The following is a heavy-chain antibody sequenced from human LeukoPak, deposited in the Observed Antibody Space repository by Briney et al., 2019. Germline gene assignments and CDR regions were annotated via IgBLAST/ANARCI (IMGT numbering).Heavy chain of an antibody. Sequence: GASVKVSCKVSGYTLTELSMHWVRQAPGKGLEWMGGFDHGHGETIYAQKFQGRVTMTEDTSTDTAYMELSSLRSEDTAVYFCATGGIWGLLNYWGQGTLVTVSA. V-gene: IGHV1-24*01. CDR1: GYTLTELS. CDR2: FDHGHGET. J-gene: IGHJ4*02. D-gene: IGHD3-16*01. CDR3: ATGGIWGLLNY.